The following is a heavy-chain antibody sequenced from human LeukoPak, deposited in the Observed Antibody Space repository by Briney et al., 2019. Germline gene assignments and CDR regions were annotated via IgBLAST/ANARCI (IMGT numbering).Heavy chain of an antibody. CDR3: TREDDNSYDAFDI. Sequence: EASVKVSCKASGYTFAGYYMHWVRQAPGQGLEWMGWINPYSGATNYAQKFQGRITMTRDTSISTAYMELSRLRSDDTAVYYCTREDDNSYDAFDIWSQGTMVTVSS. CDR2: INPYSGAT. J-gene: IGHJ3*02. D-gene: IGHD1-1*01. CDR1: GYTFAGYY. V-gene: IGHV1-2*02.